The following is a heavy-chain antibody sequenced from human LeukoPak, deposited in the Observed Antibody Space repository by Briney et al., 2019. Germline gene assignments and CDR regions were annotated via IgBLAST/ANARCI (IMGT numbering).Heavy chain of an antibody. Sequence: SVKVSCKASGGTFSSYAINWARQAPGQGLEWMGGIIPIFGTANYAQKLQGRVTITTDESTSTAYMELSSLRSEDTAVYYCARGPELERFDYWGQGTLVTVSS. J-gene: IGHJ4*02. CDR3: ARGPELERFDY. CDR1: GGTFSSYA. V-gene: IGHV1-69*05. D-gene: IGHD1-1*01. CDR2: IIPIFGTA.